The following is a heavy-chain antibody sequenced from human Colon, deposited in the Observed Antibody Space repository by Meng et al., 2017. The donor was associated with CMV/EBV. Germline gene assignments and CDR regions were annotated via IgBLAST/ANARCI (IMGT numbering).Heavy chain of an antibody. D-gene: IGHD1-7*01. V-gene: IGHV1-2*02. CDR3: ARVQNWNYGRYYYYGMDV. J-gene: IGHJ6*02. CDR1: GYSFTGFH. CDR2: INPNSGGT. Sequence: ASVKVSCKTSGYSFTGFHMHWVRQAPGQGLEWMGWINPNSGGTNYAQKFQGRVTMTRDTSISTAYMELSRLRSDDTAVYYCARVQNWNYGRYYYYGMDVWGQGTTVTVSS.